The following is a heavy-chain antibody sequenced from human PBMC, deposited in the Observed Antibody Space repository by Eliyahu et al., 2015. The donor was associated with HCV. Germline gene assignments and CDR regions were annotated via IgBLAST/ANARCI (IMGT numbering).Heavy chain of an antibody. CDR1: GFXLSTSGMX. Sequence: QVTLRESGPALVKPTQTLTLTCTFSGFXLSTSGMXVSXIRQPPGKALEWLALIDWDDDKYYSTSLKTRLTXSKDTSKNQVVLTMTNMDPVDTATYYCARIQGHYDILTGYSRDYYYGMDAWGQGTTVTVSS. CDR2: IDWDDDK. CDR3: ARIQGHYDILTGYSRDYYYGMDA. D-gene: IGHD3-9*01. J-gene: IGHJ6*02. V-gene: IGHV2-70*01.